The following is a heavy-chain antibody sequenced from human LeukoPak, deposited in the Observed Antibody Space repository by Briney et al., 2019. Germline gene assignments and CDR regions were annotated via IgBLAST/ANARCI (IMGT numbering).Heavy chain of an antibody. CDR1: GFTFSSYA. V-gene: IGHV3-23*01. J-gene: IGHJ4*02. CDR3: AKDLDIVATITGN. CDR2: VSGSGGST. D-gene: IGHD5-12*01. Sequence: GGSLRLSCAASGFTFSSYAMSWVRQAPGKGLEWASGVSGSGGSTYYADSVKGRFTISRDNSKNTLYLQMNSLRAEDTAVYYCAKDLDIVATITGNWGQGTLVTVSS.